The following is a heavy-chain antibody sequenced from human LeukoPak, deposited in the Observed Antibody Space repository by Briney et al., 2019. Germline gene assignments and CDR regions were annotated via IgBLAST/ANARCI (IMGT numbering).Heavy chain of an antibody. J-gene: IGHJ3*02. Sequence: GGSLRLSCAASGFTFSSYWMSWVRQAPGKGLEWVANIKQDGSEKYYVDSVKGRFTISRDNAKNSLYLQMNSLRAEDTAVYYCARTPFGSSWCLDIWGQGTMVTVSS. D-gene: IGHD6-13*01. CDR3: ARTPFGSSWCLDI. CDR2: IKQDGSEK. CDR1: GFTFSSYW. V-gene: IGHV3-7*01.